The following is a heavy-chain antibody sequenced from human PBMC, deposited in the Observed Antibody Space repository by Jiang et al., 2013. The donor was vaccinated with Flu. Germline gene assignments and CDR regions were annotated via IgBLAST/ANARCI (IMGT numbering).Heavy chain of an antibody. CDR3: ARAYYYDSSAYYFDY. Sequence: GAEVKKPGASVRVSCKASGYTFNAYFIHWVRQAPGQGLEWMGRINPNSGDTNYAQKFQDWVTMTRDTSINTAYMEVNSLRSDDTAIYYCARAYYYDSSAYYFDYWGKGTLVTVSS. D-gene: IGHD3-22*01. J-gene: IGHJ4*02. CDR2: INPNSGDT. V-gene: IGHV1-2*04. CDR1: GYTFNAYF.